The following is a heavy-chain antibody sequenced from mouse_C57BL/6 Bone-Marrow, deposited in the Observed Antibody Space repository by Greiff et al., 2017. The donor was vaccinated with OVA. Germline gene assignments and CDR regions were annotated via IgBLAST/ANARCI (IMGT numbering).Heavy chain of an antibody. Sequence: EVKLMESGGDLVKPGGSLKLSCAASGFTFSSYGMSWVRQTPDKRLEWVATISSGGSYTYYPDSVKGRFTISRDNAKNTLYLQMSSLKSEDTAMYYCARWLFTYWGQGTLVTVSA. CDR1: GFTFSSYG. CDR2: ISSGGSYT. J-gene: IGHJ3*01. D-gene: IGHD2-2*01. CDR3: ARWLFTY. V-gene: IGHV5-6*01.